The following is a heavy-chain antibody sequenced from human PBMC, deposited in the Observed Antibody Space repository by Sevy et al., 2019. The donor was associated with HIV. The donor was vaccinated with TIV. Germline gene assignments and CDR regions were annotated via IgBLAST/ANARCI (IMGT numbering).Heavy chain of an antibody. V-gene: IGHV1-46*01. CDR1: GYTFTTYY. J-gene: IGHJ4*02. Sequence: ASVKVSCKASGYTFTTYYMHWVRQAPGQGLEWMGMINPSGGSTSYAEKFQGRVTMTRDTSTSTVYMELSSLRSEDTAVYYCAKDQYGTGSYTYDYWGQGTLLTVSS. CDR2: INPSGGST. D-gene: IGHD3-10*01. CDR3: AKDQYGTGSYTYDY.